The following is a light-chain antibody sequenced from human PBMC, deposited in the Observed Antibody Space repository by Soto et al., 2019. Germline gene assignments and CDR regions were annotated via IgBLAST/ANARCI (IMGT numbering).Light chain of an antibody. V-gene: IGKV3-20*01. Sequence: EIVLTQSPGTLSLSPGERATLSCRASQIFSSTYLAWYQLKPGQAPRLLIYAASTRDTGIPDRFSGSGSGTDFTLTISRLEPEDFAVYYCQQYATSPLTFGGGTKVEIK. CDR1: QIFSSTY. CDR3: QQYATSPLT. CDR2: AAS. J-gene: IGKJ4*01.